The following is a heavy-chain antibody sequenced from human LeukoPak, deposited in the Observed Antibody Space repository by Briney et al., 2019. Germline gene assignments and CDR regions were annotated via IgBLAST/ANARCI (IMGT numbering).Heavy chain of an antibody. CDR2: LYSGGDT. CDR1: GFALSNNY. J-gene: IGHJ4*02. D-gene: IGHD3-9*01. V-gene: IGHV3-53*01. Sequence: PGGSLRLSCAASGFALSNNYVGWVRQAPGGGLHWVSLLYSGGDTFYADSVKGRFTISRENSKNTLWLQMNSLRAEDTAVYYCARLHYDVLTGPFDYWGQGTLVTVSS. CDR3: ARLHYDVLTGPFDY.